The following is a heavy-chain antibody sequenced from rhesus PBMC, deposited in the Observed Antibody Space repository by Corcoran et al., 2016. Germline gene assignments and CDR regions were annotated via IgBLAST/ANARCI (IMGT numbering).Heavy chain of an antibody. Sequence: EVHLEESGGDLVQPGGSLRLSCAVSGFAFRNYDMSWVCQAPGKGLEWVSHIDYSGYTRVYAKSGKGRFTISGDNANNALSVEMNRLRAEDTATYFCARVGNSGYSFGSLDVWGRGVLVTVSS. CDR2: IDYSGYTR. CDR3: ARVGNSGYSFGSLDV. D-gene: IGHD5-24*01. V-gene: IGHV3-136*01. J-gene: IGHJ5-2*02. CDR1: GFAFRNYD.